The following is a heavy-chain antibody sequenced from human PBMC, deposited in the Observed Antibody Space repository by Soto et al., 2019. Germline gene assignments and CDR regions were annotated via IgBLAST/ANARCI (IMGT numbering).Heavy chain of an antibody. CDR1: GGTFSSYA. V-gene: IGHV1-69*06. D-gene: IGHD6-19*01. CDR3: AREPAYSSGWSVFDY. J-gene: IGHJ4*02. CDR2: IIPIFGTA. Sequence: QVQLVQSGAEVKKPGSSVKVSCKASGGTFSSYAISWVRQAPGPGLEWMGGIIPIFGTANYAQKFQCRVTITADNSTSTAYMELSSLSSEDTAVYYCAREPAYSSGWSVFDYWGQGTLVTVS.